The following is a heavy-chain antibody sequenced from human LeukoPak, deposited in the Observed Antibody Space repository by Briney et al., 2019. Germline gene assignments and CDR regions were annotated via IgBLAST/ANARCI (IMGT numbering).Heavy chain of an antibody. V-gene: IGHV4-34*01. D-gene: IGHD3-10*01. CDR2: INHSGST. J-gene: IGHJ5*02. CDR3: ARVVTMVRGVIINWFDP. Sequence: SETLSLTCAVYGGSFSGYYWSWIRQPPGKGLEWIGEINHSGSTNYNPSLKSRVTISVDTSKNQFSLKLSSVTAADTAVYYCARVVTMVRGVIINWFDPWGQGTLVTVSS. CDR1: GGSFSGYY.